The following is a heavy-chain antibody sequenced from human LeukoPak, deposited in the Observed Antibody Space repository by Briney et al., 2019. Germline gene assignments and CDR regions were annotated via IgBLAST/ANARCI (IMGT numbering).Heavy chain of an antibody. CDR2: ISYDGSNK. CDR3: ARGTVFRYDSSGYFFDY. D-gene: IGHD3-22*01. J-gene: IGHJ4*02. Sequence: GGSLRLSCAASGFTFSNYAIHWVRQAPGKGLEWVAVISYDGSNKYYADSVKGRFTISRDNSKNTLYLQMNSLRAEDTAVYYCARGTVFRYDSSGYFFDYWGQGTLVTVSS. CDR1: GFTFSNYA. V-gene: IGHV3-30*04.